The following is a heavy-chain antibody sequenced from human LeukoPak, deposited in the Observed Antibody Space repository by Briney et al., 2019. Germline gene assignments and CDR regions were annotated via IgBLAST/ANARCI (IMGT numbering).Heavy chain of an antibody. V-gene: IGHV3-30*02. CDR3: AKDMRIMISLGDFDY. CDR1: GFTFSSYG. D-gene: IGHD3-16*01. Sequence: GGSLRLSCAASGFTFSSYGMHWVRQAPGKGLEWVAFIRYDGSNKYYADSVKGRFTISRDNSKNTLYLQMNSLRAEDTAVYYCAKDMRIMISLGDFDYWGQGILVTVCS. J-gene: IGHJ4*02. CDR2: IRYDGSNK.